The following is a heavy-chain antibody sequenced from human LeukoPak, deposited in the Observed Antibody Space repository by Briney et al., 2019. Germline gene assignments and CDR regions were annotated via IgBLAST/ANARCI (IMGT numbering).Heavy chain of an antibody. Sequence: AGSLTLSCAASGFTFSSHAMSWVRQAPGKGLEWVAAISGSGGSTDYAASVERRFTIPRDNSKNTLYLQMNSLRAEDTDVYYCAKAAQNDISLRDYYYYMDVWGKGTTVTVSS. CDR1: GFTFSSHA. CDR2: ISGSGGST. D-gene: IGHD3-9*01. V-gene: IGHV3-23*01. J-gene: IGHJ6*03. CDR3: AKAAQNDISLRDYYYYMDV.